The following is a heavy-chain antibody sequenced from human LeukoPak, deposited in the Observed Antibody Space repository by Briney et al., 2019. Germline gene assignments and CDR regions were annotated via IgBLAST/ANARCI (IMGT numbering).Heavy chain of an antibody. V-gene: IGHV4-4*07. D-gene: IGHD6-13*01. Sequence: SESLSLTCTVSGVSISSYYWSWIRQPAGKGLEWIGRIYTSGSTNYNPSLKSRVTMSVDTSKNQFSLKLSSVTAADTAVYYCARAGQQLVGYYYYYMDVWGKGTTVTVSS. CDR3: ARAGQQLVGYYYYYMDV. CDR2: IYTSGST. CDR1: GVSISSYY. J-gene: IGHJ6*03.